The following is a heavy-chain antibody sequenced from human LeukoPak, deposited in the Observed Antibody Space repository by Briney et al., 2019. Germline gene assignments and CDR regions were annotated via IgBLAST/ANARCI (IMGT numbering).Heavy chain of an antibody. V-gene: IGHV3-20*04. D-gene: IGHD3-10*01. CDR3: AREVWFGRHLDY. Sequence: GGSLRLSCAASGFTFDDYGMSWVRQAPGKGLEWVSVINWNGGSTGYADSVKGRFAISRDNANNSLYLQMNSLRAEDTALYYCAREVWFGRHLDYWGQGTLVTVSS. CDR1: GFTFDDYG. CDR2: INWNGGST. J-gene: IGHJ4*02.